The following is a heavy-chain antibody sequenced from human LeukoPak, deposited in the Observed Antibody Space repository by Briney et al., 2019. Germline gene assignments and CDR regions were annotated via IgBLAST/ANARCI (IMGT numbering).Heavy chain of an antibody. Sequence: SETLSLTCTVSGGSISSSSYYWGWIRQPPGKGLEWIGSIYYSGSTYYNPSLKSRVTISVDTSKNQFSLKLSSVTAADTAVYYCARHTKGGNGDHWGQGTLVTVSS. D-gene: IGHD4-23*01. CDR2: IYYSGST. J-gene: IGHJ4*02. V-gene: IGHV4-39*01. CDR1: GGSISSSSYY. CDR3: ARHTKGGNGDH.